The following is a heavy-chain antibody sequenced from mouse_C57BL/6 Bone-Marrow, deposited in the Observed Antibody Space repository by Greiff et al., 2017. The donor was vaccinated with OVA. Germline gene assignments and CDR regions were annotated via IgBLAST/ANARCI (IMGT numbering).Heavy chain of an antibody. J-gene: IGHJ4*01. Sequence: EVQLVESGGGLVKPGGSLKLSCAASGFTFSSYAMSWVRQTPEKRLEWVATISDGGSYTYYPDNVKGRFTISRDNAKNNLYLQMSHLKSEDTAMYYCASDLERDYWGQGTSVTVSS. CDR1: GFTFSSYA. V-gene: IGHV5-4*01. CDR2: ISDGGSYT. CDR3: ASDLERDY.